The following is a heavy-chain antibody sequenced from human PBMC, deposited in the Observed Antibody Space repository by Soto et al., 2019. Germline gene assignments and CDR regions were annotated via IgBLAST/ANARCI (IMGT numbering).Heavy chain of an antibody. CDR3: AIKRPYSGRPPAFHY. V-gene: IGHV1-3*01. D-gene: IGHD1-26*01. CDR2: INAGNGNT. CDR1: GYTFTSYA. Sequence: GASVKVSCKASGYTFTSYAMHWVRQAPGQRLEWMGWINAGNGNTKYSQKFQGRVTITRDTSASTAYMELSSLRSEDTAVYYCAIKRPYSGRPPAFHYWGQGILVTVSS. J-gene: IGHJ4*02.